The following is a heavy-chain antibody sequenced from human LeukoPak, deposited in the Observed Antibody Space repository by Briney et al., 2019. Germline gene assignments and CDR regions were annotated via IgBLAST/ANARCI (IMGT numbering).Heavy chain of an antibody. D-gene: IGHD4-23*01. V-gene: IGHV3-7*01. CDR2: IKHDGSEK. J-gene: IGHJ4*02. CDR1: GFTFSDFW. Sequence: PGGSLRLSCAASGFTFSDFWMSWVRQAPGKGLQWVANIKHDGSEKYYVDSVKGRFTISRDNAKSSLYLQMNSLRAEDTAVYYCARGRWGNSYYFDYWGQGTLVTVSS. CDR3: ARGRWGNSYYFDY.